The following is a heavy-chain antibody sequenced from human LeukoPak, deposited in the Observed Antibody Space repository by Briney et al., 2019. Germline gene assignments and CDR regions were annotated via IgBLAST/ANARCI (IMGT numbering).Heavy chain of an antibody. CDR1: GFTFSSYS. CDR2: IWYDGSNK. CDR3: ARDAADYGDYVYFDY. J-gene: IGHJ4*02. Sequence: GGSLRLSCAASGFTFSSYSMHWVRQAPGKGLEWVAVIWYDGSNKYYADSVKGRFTISRDNSKNTLYLQMNSLRAEDTAVYYCARDAADYGDYVYFDYWGQGTLVTVSS. D-gene: IGHD4-17*01. V-gene: IGHV3-33*08.